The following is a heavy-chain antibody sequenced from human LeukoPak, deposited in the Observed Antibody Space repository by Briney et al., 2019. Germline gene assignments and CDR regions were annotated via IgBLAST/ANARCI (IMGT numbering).Heavy chain of an antibody. CDR3: ARADYTHRAFDI. V-gene: IGHV3-23*01. D-gene: IGHD4-11*01. CDR1: GFTFTTYG. CDR2: IGGSGVRT. Sequence: GGTLRLSRSASGFTFTTYGMNWVRQAPGKGLEWVSGIGGSGVRTYYADSVKGRFTISRDNSRNTVYLQMKSLRAEDTAVYYCARADYTHRAFDIWGQGTMVTVSS. J-gene: IGHJ3*02.